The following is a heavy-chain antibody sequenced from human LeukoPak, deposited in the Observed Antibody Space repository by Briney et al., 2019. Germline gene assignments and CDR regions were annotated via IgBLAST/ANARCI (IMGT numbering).Heavy chain of an antibody. CDR2: IIPIFGTA. Sequence: AASVKVSCKASGGTFSSYAISWVRQAPGQGLEWMGGIIPIFGTANYAQKFQGRVTITTDESTSTAYMELSSLRSEDTAVYYCAGDAQLRERYDSSGYYYDYWGQGTLVTVSS. D-gene: IGHD3-22*01. J-gene: IGHJ4*02. CDR1: GGTFSSYA. CDR3: AGDAQLRERYDSSGYYYDY. V-gene: IGHV1-69*05.